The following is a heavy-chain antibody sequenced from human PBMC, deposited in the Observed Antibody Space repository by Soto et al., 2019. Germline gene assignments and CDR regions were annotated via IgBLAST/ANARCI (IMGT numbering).Heavy chain of an antibody. V-gene: IGHV6-1*01. J-gene: IGHJ4*02. CDR3: ARAWGFSSGWYGSFSY. CDR1: GGSVSSNRAA. Sequence: QTLSLTWAISGGSVSSNRAAWNWIRQSPSRGLEWLGRTYYRSKWYNDYAVSAKSRITINPDTSKNQFSLQLNSVTPEDTAVYYCARAWGFSSGWYGSFSYWGQGTLVTVSS. D-gene: IGHD6-19*01. CDR2: TYYRSKWYN.